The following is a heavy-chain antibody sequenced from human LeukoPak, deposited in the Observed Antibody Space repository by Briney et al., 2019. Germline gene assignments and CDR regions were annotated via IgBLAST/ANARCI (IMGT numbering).Heavy chain of an antibody. CDR2: IKEDGSEK. V-gene: IGHV3-7*01. CDR3: ARLLLSRTFDC. CDR1: GFTFSSYW. D-gene: IGHD3-10*01. J-gene: IGHJ4*02. Sequence: GGSLRLSCAASGFTFSSYWMSWVRQAPGKGLEWVANIKEDGSEKYYVDSLKGRFTISRDNAKNSLFLQMNSLRAEDTAVYYCARLLLSRTFDCWGQGTLVTVSS.